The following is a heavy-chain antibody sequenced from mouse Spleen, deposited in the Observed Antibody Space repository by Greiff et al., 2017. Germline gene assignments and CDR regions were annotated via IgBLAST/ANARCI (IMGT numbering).Heavy chain of an antibody. J-gene: IGHJ1*01. CDR1: GFTFSSYA. D-gene: IGHD2-5*01. CDR3: ARLSHYYSNPFDV. V-gene: IGHV5-6-2*01. Sequence: EVMLVESGGGLVKPGGSLKLSCAASGFTFSSYAMSWVRQTPEKRLEWVAAINSNGGSTYYPDTVKDRFTISRDNAKNTLYLQMSSLRSEDTALYYCARLSHYYSNPFDVWGAGTTVTVSS. CDR2: INSNGGST.